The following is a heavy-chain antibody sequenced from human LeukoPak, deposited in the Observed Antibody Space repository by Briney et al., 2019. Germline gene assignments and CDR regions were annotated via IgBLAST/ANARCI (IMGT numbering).Heavy chain of an antibody. CDR3: ARDAQPIAGEYYFDY. D-gene: IGHD6-13*01. CDR1: GYTFTSYY. Sequence: ASVKVSCKASGYTFTSYYMHRVRQAPGQGLEWMGIINPSGGSTSYAQKFQGRVTMTRDTSTSTVYMELSSLRSEDTAVYYCARDAQPIAGEYYFDYWGQGTLVTVSS. CDR2: INPSGGST. V-gene: IGHV1-46*01. J-gene: IGHJ4*02.